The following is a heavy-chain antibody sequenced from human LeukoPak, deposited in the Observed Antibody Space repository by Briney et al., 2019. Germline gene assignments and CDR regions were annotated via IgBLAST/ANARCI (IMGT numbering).Heavy chain of an antibody. CDR2: IYSDVRRI. CDR1: GFTFSNYA. Sequence: GGSLRLSCAASGFTFSNYAMSWVRQVPGRGLEWVARIYSDVRRIKYADSVKGRFTISRDNAKNTLYLQMNALRVEDTAVYYCAKSGIVGATRWFDPWGQGTLVTVSS. CDR3: AKSGIVGATRWFDP. V-gene: IGHV3-23*03. J-gene: IGHJ5*02. D-gene: IGHD1-26*01.